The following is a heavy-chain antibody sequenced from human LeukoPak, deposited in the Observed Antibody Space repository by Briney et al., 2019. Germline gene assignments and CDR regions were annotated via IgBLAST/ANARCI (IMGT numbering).Heavy chain of an antibody. CDR3: ARDGDTAGDAFDI. Sequence: ASVKVSCKASGGTFSSYAISWVRQAPGQGLEWMGGIIPIFGTANYAQKFQGRVTITADESTSTAYMELSSLRSEDTAVYYCARDGDTAGDAFDIWGQGTMVTVSS. CDR1: GGTFSSYA. V-gene: IGHV1-69*13. D-gene: IGHD5-18*01. CDR2: IIPIFGTA. J-gene: IGHJ3*02.